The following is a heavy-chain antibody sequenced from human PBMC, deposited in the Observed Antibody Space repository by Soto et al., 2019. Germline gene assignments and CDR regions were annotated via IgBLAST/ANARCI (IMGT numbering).Heavy chain of an antibody. Sequence: SETLSLTCTVSGASISSGGYYWTWIRQHPGKGLEWIGYIYYSGTTYYNPSLQSRMSISVDTSKNHFSLRLHSLTAADTAVYYCARVPGGGRQGLITPWYNLGMDVWGQGTTVTVSS. CDR3: ARVPGGGRQGLITPWYNLGMDV. V-gene: IGHV4-31*03. CDR1: GASISSGGYY. CDR2: IYYSGTT. J-gene: IGHJ6*02. D-gene: IGHD1-1*01.